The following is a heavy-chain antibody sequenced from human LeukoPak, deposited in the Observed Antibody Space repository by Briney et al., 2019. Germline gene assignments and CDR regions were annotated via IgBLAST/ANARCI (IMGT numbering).Heavy chain of an antibody. CDR1: GFAFHNYA. J-gene: IGHJ6*02. D-gene: IGHD4-23*01. V-gene: IGHV3-9*01. Sequence: GGSLRLSCVGSGFAFHNYAMHWVRRPPGKGLEWVSAVNWNSDTKAYADSVKGRFTISRDRARNSLYLQMDSLRPEDTALYYCAKDTGGNGAYFYAMDVWGQGTSVTVSS. CDR3: AKDTGGNGAYFYAMDV. CDR2: VNWNSDTK.